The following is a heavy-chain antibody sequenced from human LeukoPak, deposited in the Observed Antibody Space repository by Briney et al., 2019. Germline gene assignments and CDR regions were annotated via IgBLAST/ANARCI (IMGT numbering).Heavy chain of an antibody. V-gene: IGHV4-38-2*02. J-gene: IGHJ5*02. CDR1: GYSISSGYY. CDR3: AREGGLRFLEWANNWFDP. D-gene: IGHD3-3*01. Sequence: KPSETLSLTCTVSGYSISSGYYWGWIRQPPGKGLEWIGSIYHSGSTYYNPSLKSRVTISVDTSKNQFSLKLSSVTAADTAVYYCAREGGLRFLEWANNWFDPWGQGTLVTVSS. CDR2: IYHSGST.